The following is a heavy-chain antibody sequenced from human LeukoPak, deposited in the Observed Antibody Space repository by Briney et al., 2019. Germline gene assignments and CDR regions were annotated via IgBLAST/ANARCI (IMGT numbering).Heavy chain of an antibody. CDR1: GYTFTSYD. Sequence: ASVKVSCKASGYTFTSYDINWVRQAPGQGLEWMGWMNPNSGNTGYAQKFQGRVTMTRNTSISTAYMELSSLRSEDTAVYYCARSHYYDSSGYDYYYGMDVWGQGTTVTVSS. D-gene: IGHD3-22*01. J-gene: IGHJ6*02. V-gene: IGHV1-8*01. CDR2: MNPNSGNT. CDR3: ARSHYYDSSGYDYYYGMDV.